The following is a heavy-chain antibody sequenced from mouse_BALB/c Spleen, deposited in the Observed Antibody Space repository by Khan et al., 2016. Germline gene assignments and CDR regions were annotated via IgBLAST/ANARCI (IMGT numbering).Heavy chain of an antibody. Sequence: EVQLQESGPGLVKPSQSLSLTCTVSGYSITSDYAWNWIRQFPGNKLEWMGYISYSGITSYYPSLKSRISITRDTSKNQFFLQLISVTSEDTATSCWAYDSYDAWFPYWGQGTLVTVSA. CDR2: ISYSGIT. V-gene: IGHV3-2*02. J-gene: IGHJ3*01. CDR3: AYDSYDAWFPY. CDR1: GYSITSDYA. D-gene: IGHD2-12*01.